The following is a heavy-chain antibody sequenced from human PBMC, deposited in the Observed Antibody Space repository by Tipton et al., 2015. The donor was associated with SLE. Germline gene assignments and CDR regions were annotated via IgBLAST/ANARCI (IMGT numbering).Heavy chain of an antibody. CDR3: AKDSWASTFEY. D-gene: IGHD1-26*01. Sequence: SLRLSCAASGFTFSSYEMNWVRQAPGKGLEWVSYISNSGNSVYYADSVKGRFTISRDNGKNSVYLQMNSLRAEDTALYYCAKDSWASTFEYWGQGILVTVSS. V-gene: IGHV3-48*03. CDR2: ISNSGNSV. CDR1: GFTFSSYE. J-gene: IGHJ4*02.